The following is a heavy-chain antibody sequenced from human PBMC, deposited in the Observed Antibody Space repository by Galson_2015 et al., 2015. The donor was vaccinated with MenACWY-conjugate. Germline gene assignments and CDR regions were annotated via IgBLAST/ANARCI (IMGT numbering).Heavy chain of an antibody. CDR2: ISSSSSYI. CDR1: GFTFSSYR. Sequence: SLRLSCAASGFTFSSYRMNWVRQAPGKGLEWVSSISSSSSYIYYADSVKGRFTISRDNAKNSLYLQMNSLRAEDTAVYYCARIIASDIVATMDYWGQGTLVTVSS. D-gene: IGHD5-12*01. V-gene: IGHV3-21*01. CDR3: ARIIASDIVATMDY. J-gene: IGHJ4*02.